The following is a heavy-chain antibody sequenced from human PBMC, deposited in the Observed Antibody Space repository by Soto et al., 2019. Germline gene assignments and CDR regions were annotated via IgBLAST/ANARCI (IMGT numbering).Heavy chain of an antibody. Sequence: QVQLQESGPGLVKPSGTLSLTCAVSGGSISSSNWWSWVRQPPGKGLEWIGEIYHSGSTNYNPSLKSRVPISVDKAKNQFSRKLSSVTAADTAVYYCARAVGLWSSGRWYNWFDPWGQGTLVTVSS. D-gene: IGHD6-25*01. J-gene: IGHJ5*02. CDR3: ARAVGLWSSGRWYNWFDP. CDR1: GGSISSSNW. CDR2: IYHSGST. V-gene: IGHV4-4*02.